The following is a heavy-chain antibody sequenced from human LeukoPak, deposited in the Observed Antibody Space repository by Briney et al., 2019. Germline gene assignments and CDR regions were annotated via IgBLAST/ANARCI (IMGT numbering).Heavy chain of an antibody. V-gene: IGHV4-30-4*01. CDR3: ARVDIGAADPYYFDY. Sequence: PSQTLSLTCTVSGGSISSGDYYWSWIRQPPGKGLEWIGYIYYSGSTYYNPSLKGRVTISVDTSKNQFSLKLSSVTAADTAVYYCARVDIGAADPYYFDYWGQGTLVTVSS. J-gene: IGHJ4*02. CDR1: GGSISSGDYY. CDR2: IYYSGST. D-gene: IGHD6-13*01.